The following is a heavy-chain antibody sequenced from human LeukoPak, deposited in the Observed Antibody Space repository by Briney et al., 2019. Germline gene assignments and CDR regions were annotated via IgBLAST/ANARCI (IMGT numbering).Heavy chain of an antibody. Sequence: SETLSLTCTVSGASISSHYWSWIRQPPGKGLEWLGYIYYSGSTNYNPSLKSRVTISVDTSKNQFSLKLSSLPAAAPAVYYCARHSVFWSVNNSYYYRDFGGKGPPFTVSS. CDR2: IYYSGST. V-gene: IGHV4-59*11. CDR1: GASISSHY. D-gene: IGHD3-3*01. J-gene: IGHJ6*03. CDR3: ARHSVFWSVNNSYYYRDF.